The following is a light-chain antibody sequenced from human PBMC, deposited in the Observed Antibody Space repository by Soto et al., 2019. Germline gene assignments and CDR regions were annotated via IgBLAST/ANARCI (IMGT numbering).Light chain of an antibody. V-gene: IGLV2-14*01. CDR2: DVT. J-gene: IGLJ1*01. CDR1: SSDVGGYNF. CDR3: SSYTSISTYV. Sequence: QSALTQPASVSGSPGQSITISCTGTSSDVGGYNFVSWYQQHPDKAPKLMIYDVTNRPSGVSNRFSGSKSGNTASLTICGLQAEDEADYYCSSYTSISTYVFGTGTKVTVL.